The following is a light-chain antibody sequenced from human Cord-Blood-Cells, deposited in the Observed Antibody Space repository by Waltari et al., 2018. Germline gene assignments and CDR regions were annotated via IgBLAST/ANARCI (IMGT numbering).Light chain of an antibody. J-gene: IGLJ1*01. CDR2: ENN. CDR3: GTWDSSLSAYV. CDR1: SSNIGTNY. Sequence: QSVLTQPPSVSAAPGQKVTISCSGSSSNIGTNYLSWYQQLPGTAPKLLIYENNKRPSGIPDRFSGSKSGTSATLGITGLQTGDEADYYCGTWDSSLSAYVFGTGTKVTVL. V-gene: IGLV1-51*02.